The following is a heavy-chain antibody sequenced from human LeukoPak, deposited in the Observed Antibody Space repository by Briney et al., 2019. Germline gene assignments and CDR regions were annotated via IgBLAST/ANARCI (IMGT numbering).Heavy chain of an antibody. J-gene: IGHJ4*02. D-gene: IGHD5-12*01. Sequence: GGSLRLSCAASGFTFSSYSMNWVRQAPGKGLEWVALIRNDGSNKYYADSVEGRFTISRDNSKDTLYLQMNSLRVEDTAVYYCARDRGWLQFLDSWGQGTLVTVSS. V-gene: IGHV3-33*08. CDR1: GFTFSSYS. CDR2: IRNDGSNK. CDR3: ARDRGWLQFLDS.